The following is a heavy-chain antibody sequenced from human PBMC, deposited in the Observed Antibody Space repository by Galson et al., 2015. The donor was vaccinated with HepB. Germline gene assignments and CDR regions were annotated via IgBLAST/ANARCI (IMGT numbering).Heavy chain of an antibody. CDR2: IWYDGSNQ. J-gene: IGHJ4*02. V-gene: IGHV3-33*01. CDR1: GFTFNNYG. CDR3: AREGRAAITYFDY. Sequence: SLRLSCAASGFTFNNYGMHWVRQAPGKGLEWLAVIWYDGSNQYYADSVKGRFTISRDNSKSTLYLQMNSLTADDAAVYYCAREGRAAITYFDYWGQGTLVTVSS. D-gene: IGHD6-25*01.